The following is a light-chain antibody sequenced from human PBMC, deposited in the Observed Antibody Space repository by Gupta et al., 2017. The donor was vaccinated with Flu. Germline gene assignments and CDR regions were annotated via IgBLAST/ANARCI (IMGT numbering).Light chain of an antibody. J-gene: IGLJ2*01. V-gene: IGLV3-25*03. CDR1: ALADQY. Sequence: SSELTQPPSGSVSPGQTARPTCSGDALADQYGYWYQQKPGQAPTMVVRKDNQRPSGIPERFSGSSSGTKFTLTISGVQAEDEADYYCQSSDNRGTYVIFGGGTKLTVL. CDR2: KDN. CDR3: QSSDNRGTYVI.